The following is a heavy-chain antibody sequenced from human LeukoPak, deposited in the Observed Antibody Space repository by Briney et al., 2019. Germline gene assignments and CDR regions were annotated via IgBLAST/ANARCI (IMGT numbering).Heavy chain of an antibody. J-gene: IGHJ5*02. D-gene: IGHD5-24*01. CDR3: ARGRDGYVLCNWFDP. CDR1: GFTFSSYS. Sequence: GGSLRLSCAASGFTFSSYSMNWVRQAPGKGLEWVSSISSSSSYIYYADSVKGRFTISRDNAKNSLYLQMNSLRAEDTAVYYCARGRDGYVLCNWFDPWGQGTLVTVPS. V-gene: IGHV3-21*01. CDR2: ISSSSSYI.